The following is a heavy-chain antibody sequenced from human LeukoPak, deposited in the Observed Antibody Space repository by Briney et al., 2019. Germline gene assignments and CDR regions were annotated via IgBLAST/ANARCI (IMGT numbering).Heavy chain of an antibody. V-gene: IGHV3-9*01. CDR2: ISWNSGSI. D-gene: IGHD3-16*01. CDR1: GFTFDDYA. CDR3: AKDNGRGGNFDY. Sequence: GGSLRLSCAASGFTFDDYAMHWVRQAPGKGVEWVSGISWNSGSIGYADSVTGRFTNSRDNAKNSLYLQMNSLRAEDTTLYYCAKDNGRGGNFDYWGQGTLVTVSS. J-gene: IGHJ4*02.